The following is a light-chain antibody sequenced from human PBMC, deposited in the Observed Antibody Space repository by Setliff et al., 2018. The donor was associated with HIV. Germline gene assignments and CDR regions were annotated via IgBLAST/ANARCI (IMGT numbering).Light chain of an antibody. Sequence: QSALTQPPSASGTPGQRVTISCSGSSSNIGINTVNWYQQPPGTAPKLLIFTNNLRPSGVPDRFSASKSGTSASLAISGLQSEDEAHYYCAAWDDSLNRVVFGGGTKVTVL. CDR3: AAWDDSLNRVV. CDR1: SSNIGINT. J-gene: IGLJ3*02. CDR2: TNN. V-gene: IGLV1-44*01.